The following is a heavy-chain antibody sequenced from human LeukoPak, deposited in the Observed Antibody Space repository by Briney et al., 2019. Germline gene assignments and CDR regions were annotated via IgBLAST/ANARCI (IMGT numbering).Heavy chain of an antibody. V-gene: IGHV1-2*02. CDR3: ARDLLTWDRFDY. Sequence: ASVKVSCKASGYTFTGYYIHWVRQAPGQGLGWMGWINPNSGDTNYAQKFQGRVTMTRDTSISTAYMELSSLRSDDTAVYYCARDLLTWDRFDYWGQGTLVSVSS. J-gene: IGHJ4*02. CDR1: GYTFTGYY. CDR2: INPNSGDT. D-gene: IGHD1-26*01.